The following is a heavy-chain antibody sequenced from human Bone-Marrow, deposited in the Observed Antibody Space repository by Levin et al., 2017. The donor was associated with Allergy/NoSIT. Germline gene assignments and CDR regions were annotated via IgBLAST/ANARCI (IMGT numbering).Heavy chain of an antibody. CDR2: ISASGGTT. D-gene: IGHD2-15*01. V-gene: IGHV3-23*01. J-gene: IGHJ4*02. CDR1: GFTFTSYT. CDR3: AKSLDDTFYSGLDY. Sequence: PGGSLRLSCAASGFTFTSYTMNWVRQAPGKGLDWVSSISASGGTTYYADSVKGRFTISRDNSKNTVYLQMNSLRAEDTAVYYCAKSLDDTFYSGLDYWGQGTLVTVSS.